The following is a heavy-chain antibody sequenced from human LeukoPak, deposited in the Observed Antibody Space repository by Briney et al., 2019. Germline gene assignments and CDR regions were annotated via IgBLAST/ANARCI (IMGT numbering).Heavy chain of an antibody. CDR1: GFIFSSYA. V-gene: IGHV3-23*01. CDR2: TSGNGAKT. J-gene: IGHJ4*02. D-gene: IGHD6-19*01. Sequence: PGGSLRLSCAASGFIFSSYALSWVRQAPGKGLEWVSATSGNGAKTYYADSVKGRFTISRDNSKNALYLQMNSLRAEDTAVYYFAKDSGWPFDYWGQGTLVTVSS. CDR3: AKDSGWPFDY.